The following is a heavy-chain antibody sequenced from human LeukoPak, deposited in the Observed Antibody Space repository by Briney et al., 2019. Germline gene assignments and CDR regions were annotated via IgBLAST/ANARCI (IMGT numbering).Heavy chain of an antibody. CDR3: ARSLDTAMDPLDY. D-gene: IGHD5-18*01. Sequence: SETLSLTCTVSGGSISSGDYYWSWIRQPPGKGLEWIGYIYYSGSTYYNPSLKSRVTISVDTSKNQFSLKLSSVTAADTAVYYCARSLDTAMDPLDYWGQGTLVTVSP. J-gene: IGHJ4*02. CDR2: IYYSGST. V-gene: IGHV4-30-4*08. CDR1: GGSISSGDYY.